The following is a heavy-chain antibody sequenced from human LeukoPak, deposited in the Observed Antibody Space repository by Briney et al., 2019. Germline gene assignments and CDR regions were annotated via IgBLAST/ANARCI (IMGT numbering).Heavy chain of an antibody. Sequence: PSETLSLTCTVSGGAINSGSYHWSWIRQPAGKGLEWIGRIHTSGSTNYNPPLNSRVTISLDTSKNQFSLNLSSVTAADTAVYYCARGGSYSDFDPWGQGTLVTVSS. J-gene: IGHJ4*02. CDR2: IHTSGST. V-gene: IGHV4-61*02. CDR3: ARGGSYSDFDP. D-gene: IGHD1-26*01. CDR1: GGAINSGSYH.